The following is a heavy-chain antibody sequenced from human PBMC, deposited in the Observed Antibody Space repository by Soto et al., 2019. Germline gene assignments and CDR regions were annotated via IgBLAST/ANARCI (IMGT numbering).Heavy chain of an antibody. D-gene: IGHD6-19*01. CDR3: AGDYGSGFNDFDH. V-gene: IGHV3-33*01. Sequence: LRLSCAVSGITFSAYGMHWVRQAPGKGLEWLAVIWQDGSLKYYAASVTGRFTISRDNLKSTVFLQMNAMSGEDTAVYYFAGDYGSGFNDFDHGGLGSLVTAPQ. CDR2: IWQDGSLK. CDR1: GITFSAYG. J-gene: IGHJ4*02.